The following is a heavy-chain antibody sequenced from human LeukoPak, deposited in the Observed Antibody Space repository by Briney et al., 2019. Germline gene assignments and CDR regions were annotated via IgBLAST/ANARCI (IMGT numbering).Heavy chain of an antibody. CDR2: ISAYNGNT. Sequence: GASVKVSCKASGYTFTSYGISWVRQAPGQGLEWMGWISAYNGNTNYAQKLQGRVTMTTDTSTSTAYMELRSLRSDDTAVYYCARGKAPYSSSSKFDPWGQGTLVTVSS. V-gene: IGHV1-18*01. J-gene: IGHJ5*02. D-gene: IGHD6-6*01. CDR1: GYTFTSYG. CDR3: ARGKAPYSSSSKFDP.